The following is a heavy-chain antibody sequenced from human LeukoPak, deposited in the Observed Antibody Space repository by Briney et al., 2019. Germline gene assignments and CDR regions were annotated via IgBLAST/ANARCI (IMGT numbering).Heavy chain of an antibody. V-gene: IGHV4-39*01. J-gene: IGHJ4*02. CDR1: GGSISSYY. CDR3: ARHAATVAYYYFDY. D-gene: IGHD4-11*01. CDR2: IYYSGST. Sequence: PSETLSLTCTVSGGSISSYYWSWIRQPPGKGLEWIGSIYYSGSTYYNPSLKSRVTISVDTSKNQFSLKLSSVTAADTAVYYCARHAATVAYYYFDYWGQGTLVTVSS.